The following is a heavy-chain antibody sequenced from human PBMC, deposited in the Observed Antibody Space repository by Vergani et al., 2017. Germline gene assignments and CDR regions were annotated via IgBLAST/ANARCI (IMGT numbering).Heavy chain of an antibody. V-gene: IGHV1-69*08. J-gene: IGHJ3*02. D-gene: IGHD2-2*02. CDR2: IIPILGIA. Sequence: QVQLVQSGAEVKKPGSSVKVSCKASGGTFSSYTISWVRQAPGQGLEWMGRIIPILGIANYAQKFQGRVTITADKSTSTADMELSSLRSEDTAVYYCAREGADIVGVPAAIGGDAFDIWGQGTMVTVSS. CDR3: AREGADIVGVPAAIGGDAFDI. CDR1: GGTFSSYT.